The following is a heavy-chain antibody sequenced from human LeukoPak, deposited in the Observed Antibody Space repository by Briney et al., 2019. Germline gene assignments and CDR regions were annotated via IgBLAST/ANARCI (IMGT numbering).Heavy chain of an antibody. CDR1: GYSLSDNY. CDR2: INPRNGET. J-gene: IGHJ1*01. Sequence: GSVKVSCKASGYSLSDNYLHWVRQAPGQRLEWMAWINPRNGETKFAPNFQGRVTMTRDTSITTAYMELSRLRPDDTAVYYCARSQFRTTNSGAWGFQPWGQGTLVTVSS. D-gene: IGHD3-16*01. V-gene: IGHV1-2*02. CDR3: ARSQFRTTNSGAWGFQP.